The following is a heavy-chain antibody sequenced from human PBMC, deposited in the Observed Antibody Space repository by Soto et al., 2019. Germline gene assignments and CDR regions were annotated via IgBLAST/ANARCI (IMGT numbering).Heavy chain of an antibody. V-gene: IGHV3-7*03. CDR3: ARARGVDY. CDR1: GFTFSNHW. CDR2: IKADGSEK. J-gene: IGHJ4*02. Sequence: GGSLRLACVGSGFTFSNHWMNWVRQAPGQGLEWVANIKADGSEKYYVDSVKGRFTISRDNAKNSLYLQMNSLRAEDTAVYYCARARGVDYWGQGTQVTVSS. D-gene: IGHD3-16*01.